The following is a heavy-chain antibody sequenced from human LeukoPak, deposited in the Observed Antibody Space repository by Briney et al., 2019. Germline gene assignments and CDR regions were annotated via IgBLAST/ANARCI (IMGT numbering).Heavy chain of an antibody. J-gene: IGHJ6*03. CDR2: VWYDGSNK. CDR3: AKGPSYDFWSGYPYYYYYYYIDV. Sequence: GRSLRLSCAASGFTFSSYGMHWVRQAPGKGLEWVAVVWYDGSNKYYVDSVKGRFTISRDNSKNTLYLQMNSLRAEDTAVYYCAKGPSYDFWSGYPYYYYYYYIDVWGKGTTVTVSS. CDR1: GFTFSSYG. V-gene: IGHV3-33*06. D-gene: IGHD3-3*01.